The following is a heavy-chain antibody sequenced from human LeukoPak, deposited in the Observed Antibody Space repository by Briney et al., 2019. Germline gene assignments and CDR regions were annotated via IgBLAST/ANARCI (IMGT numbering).Heavy chain of an antibody. D-gene: IGHD6-13*01. CDR1: GGSISSYY. J-gene: IGHJ1*01. CDR3: ARDSAAAGNLQH. Sequence: LETLSLTCTVSGGSISSYYWSWIRQPAGKGLEWIGRIYTSGSTNYNPSLKSRVTMSVDTSKNQFSLKLSSVTAADTAVYYCARDSAAAGNLQHWGQGTLVTVSS. CDR2: IYTSGST. V-gene: IGHV4-4*07.